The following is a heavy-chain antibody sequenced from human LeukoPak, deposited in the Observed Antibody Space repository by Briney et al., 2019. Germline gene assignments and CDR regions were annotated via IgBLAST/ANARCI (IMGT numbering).Heavy chain of an antibody. CDR2: ISAYNGNT. CDR3: ARTPDDFWSGYYPFDY. Sequence: ASVKVSCKASGYTFTSYGISWVRQAPGQGLEWMGWISAYNGNTNYAQKLQGRVTMTTDTSTSTAYMELRSLRSDDTAVYYCARTPDDFWSGYYPFDYWGQGTLVTVSS. V-gene: IGHV1-18*01. J-gene: IGHJ4*02. D-gene: IGHD3-3*01. CDR1: GYTFTSYG.